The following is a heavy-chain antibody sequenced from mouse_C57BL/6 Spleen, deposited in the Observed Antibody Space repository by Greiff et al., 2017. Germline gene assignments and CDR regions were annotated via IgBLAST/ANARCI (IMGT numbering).Heavy chain of an antibody. Sequence: EVHLVESGGGLVKPGGSLKLSCAASGFTFSDYGMHWVRQAPEKGLEWVAYISSGSSTIYYADTVKGRFTISRDNAKNTLFLQMPSLRSEDTAMYYCARGYPYYAMDYWGQGTSVTVSS. CDR2: ISSGSSTI. CDR3: ARGYPYYAMDY. CDR1: GFTFSDYG. D-gene: IGHD2-2*01. J-gene: IGHJ4*01. V-gene: IGHV5-17*01.